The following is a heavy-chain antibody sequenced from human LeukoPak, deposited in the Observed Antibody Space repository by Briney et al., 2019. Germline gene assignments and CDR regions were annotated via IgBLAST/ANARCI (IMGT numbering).Heavy chain of an antibody. CDR3: ARDKIEGPTQLDY. J-gene: IGHJ4*02. D-gene: IGHD2/OR15-2a*01. CDR2: IKQDESEA. CDR1: GFTFSGYW. Sequence: PGGSLRLSCAASGFTFSGYWVSWVRQAPGKGLEWGAKIKQDESEAYYVDSVKGRFTIPRDNAKHSLYLQMTSLRPEDTAVYYCARDKIEGPTQLDYWGRGTLVTVSS. V-gene: IGHV3-7*01.